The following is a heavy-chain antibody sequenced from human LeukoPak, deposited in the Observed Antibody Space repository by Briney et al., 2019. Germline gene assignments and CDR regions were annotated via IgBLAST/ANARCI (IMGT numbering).Heavy chain of an antibody. CDR1: GGSFSGYY. D-gene: IGHD3-10*01. CDR3: ARQRPNYYGSGSYGNRFDP. Sequence: SETLSLTCAVYGGSFSGYYWSWIRQPPGKGLEWIGEINHSGSTNYNPSLKSRVTISVDTSKNQFSLKLSSVTAADTAVYYCARQRPNYYGSGSYGNRFDPWGQGTLVTVSS. J-gene: IGHJ5*02. V-gene: IGHV4-34*01. CDR2: INHSGST.